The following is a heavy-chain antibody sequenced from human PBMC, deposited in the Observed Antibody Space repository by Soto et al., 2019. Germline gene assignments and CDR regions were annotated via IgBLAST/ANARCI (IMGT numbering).Heavy chain of an antibody. Sequence: EVQLLESGGGLVQPGESLRLSCAASGFTFRNYGMSWVRQAPGKGLERVSGITAGGGTTYTADSVKGRFTISRDNSKNTLYLQMNSLRAEDTAVYYCAKGPAGTPLDNWGHGTLVTVSS. D-gene: IGHD6-13*01. V-gene: IGHV3-23*01. CDR1: GFTFRNYG. CDR2: ITAGGGTT. J-gene: IGHJ4*01. CDR3: AKGPAGTPLDN.